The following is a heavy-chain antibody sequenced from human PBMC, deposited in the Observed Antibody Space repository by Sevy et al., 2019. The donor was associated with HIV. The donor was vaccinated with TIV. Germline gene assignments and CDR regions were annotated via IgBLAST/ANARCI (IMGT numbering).Heavy chain of an antibody. CDR2: IYSGGST. CDR1: GFTVSSNY. D-gene: IGHD2-21*01. J-gene: IGHJ4*02. V-gene: IGHV3-53*01. Sequence: GGSLRLSCAASGFTVSSNYMSWVRQAPGKGMEWVSVIYSGGSTYYADPVKGRFTISRDNSKNTLYLQMNSLRAEDTAVYYCARGYCGGDCYLLHWGQGTLVTVSS. CDR3: ARGYCGGDCYLLH.